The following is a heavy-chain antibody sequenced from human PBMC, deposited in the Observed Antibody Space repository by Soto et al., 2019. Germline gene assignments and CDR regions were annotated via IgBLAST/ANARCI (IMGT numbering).Heavy chain of an antibody. D-gene: IGHD2-15*01. J-gene: IGHJ5*02. CDR2: ISSSSSYT. CDR3: AKDTSGSDWFDP. Sequence: QVQLVESGGGLVKPGGSLRLSCAASGFTFSDYYMSWIRQAPGKGLEWVSYISSSSSYTNYADSVKGRITISRDNAKNSLKLQMNSLRTEDTAVYYCAKDTSGSDWFDPWGQGTLVTVSS. V-gene: IGHV3-11*06. CDR1: GFTFSDYY.